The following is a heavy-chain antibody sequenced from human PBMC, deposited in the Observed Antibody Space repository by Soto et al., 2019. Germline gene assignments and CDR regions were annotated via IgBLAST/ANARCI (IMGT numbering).Heavy chain of an antibody. CDR3: ARSPYYSNFDY. D-gene: IGHD4-4*01. Sequence: PSETLSLTCTVSGGSISSYYWSWIRQPPGKGLEWIGYIYYSGSTNYNPSLKSRVTISVDTSKNQFSLKLSSVTAADTAVYYCARSPYYSNFDYWGQGXLVTVSS. J-gene: IGHJ4*02. CDR1: GGSISSYY. V-gene: IGHV4-59*01. CDR2: IYYSGST.